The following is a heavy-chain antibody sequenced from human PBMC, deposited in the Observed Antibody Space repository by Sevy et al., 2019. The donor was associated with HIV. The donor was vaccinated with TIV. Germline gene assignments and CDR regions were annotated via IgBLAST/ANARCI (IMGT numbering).Heavy chain of an antibody. J-gene: IGHJ4*02. V-gene: IGHV5-51*01. CDR3: ARRYYDCTGYTYYFVY. D-gene: IGHD3-22*01. CDR1: GYSFTSYW. CDR2: IYPGDSDT. Sequence: GESLKISCKGSGYSFTSYWIGWVRQMPGKGLEWMGIIYPGDSDTRYSPSFQGQVTISADKSISTAYLQWSSLKASDTAMYYCARRYYDCTGYTYYFVYWGQGTLVTGSS.